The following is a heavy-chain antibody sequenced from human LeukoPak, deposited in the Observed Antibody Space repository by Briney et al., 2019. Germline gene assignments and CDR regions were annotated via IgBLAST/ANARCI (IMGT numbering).Heavy chain of an antibody. V-gene: IGHV3-7*01. J-gene: IGHJ4*02. CDR2: IKQDGSEK. CDR1: GFTFSSYW. CDR3: ARGSGIASYYFDY. Sequence: PGGSLRLSCAASGFTFSSYWMSWVRQAPGKGLEWVANIKQDGSEKYYVDSVKGRFTISRDNAKNSLYLQLNSLRAEDTAVYCCARGSGIASYYFDYWGQGTLVTVSS. D-gene: IGHD6-13*01.